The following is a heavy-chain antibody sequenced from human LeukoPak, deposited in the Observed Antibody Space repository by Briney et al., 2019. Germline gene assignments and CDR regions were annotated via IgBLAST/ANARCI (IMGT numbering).Heavy chain of an antibody. J-gene: IGHJ4*02. Sequence: TGGSLRLSCVASGFSFSNYGMHWVRQAPGKGLEWVAFTRYDGSVKFYADSVKGRFTISRDNSKNTLYLQINSLRAEDTAIYYCAKAPHSAEYYFGYWGQGTLVTVSS. CDR2: TRYDGSVK. CDR1: GFSFSNYG. CDR3: AKAPHSAEYYFGY. D-gene: IGHD1-26*01. V-gene: IGHV3-30*02.